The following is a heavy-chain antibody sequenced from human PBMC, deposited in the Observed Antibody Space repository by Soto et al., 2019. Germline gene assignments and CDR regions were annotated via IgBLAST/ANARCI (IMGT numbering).Heavy chain of an antibody. J-gene: IGHJ6*02. Sequence: SETLSLTCAVYGGSFSGYYWSWIRQPPGKGLEWIGEINHSGSTNYNPSLKSRVTISVDTSKNQFSLKLSSVTAADTAVYYCARVRILYYYYYGMDVWGQGTTVTV. V-gene: IGHV4-34*01. CDR2: INHSGST. CDR1: GGSFSGYY. D-gene: IGHD3-10*01. CDR3: ARVRILYYYYYGMDV.